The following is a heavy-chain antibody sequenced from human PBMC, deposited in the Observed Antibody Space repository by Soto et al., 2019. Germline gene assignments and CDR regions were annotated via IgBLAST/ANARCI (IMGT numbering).Heavy chain of an antibody. CDR3: ARVSCSSSSCHQSFDY. CDR2: VSSGSNYI. D-gene: IGHD2-2*01. V-gene: IGHV3-21*01. Sequence: GGSLRLSCTASGFTFSSYTMNWVRQAPGKGLEWVSSVSSGSNYIYYADSGSVEGRFSISRDNAKNSLYLQMNSLRAEDTAVYYCARVSCSSSSCHQSFDYWGQGTLVTVSS. J-gene: IGHJ4*02. CDR1: GFTFSSYT.